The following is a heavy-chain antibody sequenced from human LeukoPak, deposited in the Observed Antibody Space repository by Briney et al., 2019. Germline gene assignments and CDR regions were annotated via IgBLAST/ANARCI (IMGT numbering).Heavy chain of an antibody. J-gene: IGHJ6*02. D-gene: IGHD2-15*01. CDR1: AGTCISFH. CDR3: ERQYCTGGSCYSSGNYFGMDV. Sequence: SVKVSCKTSAGTCISFHIRWVLNAPGQGLEWMEGIIPIFGTANYGQKFQGRVTITADESTSAAYMDLRSLRTADTAVYYCERQYCTGGSCYSSGNYFGMDVWGQGTTVTVSS. CDR2: IIPIFGTA. V-gene: IGHV1-69*01.